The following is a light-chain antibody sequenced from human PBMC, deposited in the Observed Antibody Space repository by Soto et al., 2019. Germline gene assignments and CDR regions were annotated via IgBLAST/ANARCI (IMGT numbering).Light chain of an antibody. J-gene: IGKJ1*01. V-gene: IGKV3-11*01. CDR1: QSVSSY. CDR3: QQRSNWPRT. Sequence: EIVLTQSPATLSLSPGERATLSCRASQSVSSYIAWYQQKTGQAPRLLIYDASNRATGIPARFSGSGSGTDFTLTISSLEPEDVAVYYCQQRSNWPRTFGQGTKVEIK. CDR2: DAS.